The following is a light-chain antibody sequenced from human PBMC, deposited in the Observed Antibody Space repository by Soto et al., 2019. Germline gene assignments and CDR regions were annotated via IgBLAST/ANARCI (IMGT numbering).Light chain of an antibody. CDR1: QSVTSTY. Sequence: EIVLTQSPGTLSLYTGERATLSCRASQSVTSTYLAWYQQKPGQAPRLLIYDASTRATGIPARFSGSGSGTDFSLTISRLEPEDFAVYYCQQYGSSPITFGQGTRLEIK. J-gene: IGKJ5*01. CDR3: QQYGSSPIT. CDR2: DAS. V-gene: IGKV3-20*01.